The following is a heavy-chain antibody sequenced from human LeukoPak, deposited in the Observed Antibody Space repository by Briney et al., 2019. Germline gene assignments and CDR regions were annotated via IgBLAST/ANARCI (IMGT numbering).Heavy chain of an antibody. D-gene: IGHD2-21*02. CDR3: VRLLEGDDHYDY. V-gene: IGHV1-2*02. CDR2: IRPNNGGT. Sequence: ASVKVSCKAFGYTLSDYYIQWLRQAPGQGLEWVGWIRPNNGGTHSAQKFQGRVSMTKDASINAAYMELNSLTSDDTAVYSCVRLLEGDDHYDYWGQGTLVIVSS. J-gene: IGHJ4*02. CDR1: GYTLSDYY.